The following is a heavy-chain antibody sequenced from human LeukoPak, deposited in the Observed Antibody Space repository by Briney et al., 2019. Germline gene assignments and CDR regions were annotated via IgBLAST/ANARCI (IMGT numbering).Heavy chain of an antibody. Sequence: SETLSLTCTVSGGSISSSSYYWGWIRQPPGKGLEWIGSIYYSGSTYYNPSLKSRVTISVDTSKNQFSLKLSSATAADTAVYYCARGVSSSSPYFDYWGQGTLVTVSS. D-gene: IGHD6-19*01. CDR3: ARGVSSSSPYFDY. V-gene: IGHV4-39*07. J-gene: IGHJ4*02. CDR1: GGSISSSSYY. CDR2: IYYSGST.